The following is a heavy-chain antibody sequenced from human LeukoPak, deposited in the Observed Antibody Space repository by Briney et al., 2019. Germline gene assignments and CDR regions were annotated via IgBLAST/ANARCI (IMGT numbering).Heavy chain of an antibody. Sequence: GESLKISCKGSGYSFTTYWIGWVRQMPGKGLEWMGIIYPTDSDTRYSPSFQGQVTISADKSISTTYLHWSSLKASDTAIYYCARPHSAYELSFDPWGQGTLVTVSS. V-gene: IGHV5-51*01. CDR3: ARPHSAYELSFDP. CDR2: IYPTDSDT. CDR1: GYSFTTYW. D-gene: IGHD3-22*01. J-gene: IGHJ5*02.